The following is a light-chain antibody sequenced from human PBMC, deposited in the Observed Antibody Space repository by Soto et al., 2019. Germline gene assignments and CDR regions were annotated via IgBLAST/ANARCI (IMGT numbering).Light chain of an antibody. Sequence: EIVVSQSSATLSVSPGERVTLSCRASQSVSSSLAWYQQRPGQAPRLPIYYTSTRAAGIAARFSGSGSGTEFTLTISSLQSEDSAVYYCQQYVHWPPGAFGQGTKVDIK. J-gene: IGKJ1*01. CDR1: QSVSSS. V-gene: IGKV3-15*01. CDR3: QQYVHWPPGA. CDR2: YTS.